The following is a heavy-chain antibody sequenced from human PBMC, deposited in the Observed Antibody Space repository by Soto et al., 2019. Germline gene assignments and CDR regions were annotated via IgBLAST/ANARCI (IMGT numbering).Heavy chain of an antibody. Sequence: SETLSLTCTVSGGSISSSSYYWGWIRQPPGKGLEWIGSIYYSGSTYYNPSLKSRVTISVDTPKNQFSLKLSFVTAADTAVYYCARSYYDFWSGYYAFDIWGQGTMVTVSS. D-gene: IGHD3-3*01. V-gene: IGHV4-39*01. CDR1: GGSISSSSYY. J-gene: IGHJ3*02. CDR2: IYYSGST. CDR3: ARSYYDFWSGYYAFDI.